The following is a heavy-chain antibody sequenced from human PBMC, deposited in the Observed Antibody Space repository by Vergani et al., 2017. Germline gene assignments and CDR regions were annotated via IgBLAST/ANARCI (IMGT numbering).Heavy chain of an antibody. D-gene: IGHD5-18*01. CDR1: GFSFGDYA. CDR2: LRNKAYGGTT. J-gene: IGHJ4*02. Sequence: EVQLVESGGGLVPPGRSLRLSCAASGFSFGDYAMTWVRQAPGKGLEWVAFLRNKAYGGTTEYAASVKGRFTISRDDSKRLAYLQMGGLKTEDTAVYFLXGGRGYSFGYSDYWGQGTLVTVSS. V-gene: IGHV3-49*04. CDR3: XGGRGYSFGYSDY.